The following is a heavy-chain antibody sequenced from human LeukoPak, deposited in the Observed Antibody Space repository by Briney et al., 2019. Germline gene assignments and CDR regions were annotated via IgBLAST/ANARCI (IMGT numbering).Heavy chain of an antibody. J-gene: IGHJ6*04. CDR1: GFTFSSYE. CDR3: ARATFSYGSVYYYYGMDV. D-gene: IGHD3-10*01. Sequence: GGSLRLSCAASGFTFSSYEMNWVRQAPGKGLEWVSYISSSGSTIYYADSVKGRFTISRDNAKNSLYLQMNSLRAEDTAVYYCARATFSYGSVYYYYGMDVWGKGTTVTVSS. V-gene: IGHV3-48*03. CDR2: ISSSGSTI.